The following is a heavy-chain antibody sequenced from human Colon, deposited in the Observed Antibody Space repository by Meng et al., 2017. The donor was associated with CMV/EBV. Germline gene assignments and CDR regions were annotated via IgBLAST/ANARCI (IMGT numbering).Heavy chain of an antibody. Sequence: YSFTDYEVHWVRQAPGQGLEWMGWINPNGGGTDYAQTFQGRVTMTRDTAITTAYLEVNRLTSDDTAVYYCARVKCGTTSCSQGLDPWGQGTLVTVSS. CDR3: ARVKCGTTSCSQGLDP. J-gene: IGHJ5*02. D-gene: IGHD2-2*01. V-gene: IGHV1-2*02. CDR2: INPNGGGT. CDR1: YSFTDYE.